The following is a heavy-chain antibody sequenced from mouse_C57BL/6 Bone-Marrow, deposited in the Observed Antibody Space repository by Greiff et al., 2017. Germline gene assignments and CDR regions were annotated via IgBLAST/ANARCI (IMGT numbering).Heavy chain of an antibody. V-gene: IGHV1-76*01. CDR1: GYTFTDYY. D-gene: IGHD1-1*01. J-gene: IGHJ2*01. CDR2: IYPGSGNT. Sequence: QVQLQQSGAELVRPGASVKLSCKASGYTFTDYYINWVKQRPGQGLEWIARIYPGSGNTYYNEKFKGKATLTAEKSSSTAYMQLSSLTSEDSAVYFCARSYYYGSSYRWDFDYWGQGTTLTVSS. CDR3: ARSYYYGSSYRWDFDY.